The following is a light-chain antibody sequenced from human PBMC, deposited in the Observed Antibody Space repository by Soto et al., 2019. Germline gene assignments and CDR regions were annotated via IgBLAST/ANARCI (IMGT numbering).Light chain of an antibody. CDR1: QSVSSY. CDR2: DAS. J-gene: IGKJ3*01. CDR3: QQRSNWPSFT. Sequence: EIVVTQSPATLSLSPVERATLSCRASQSVSSYLAWYQQKPGQAPRLLIYDASNRATGIPARFSGSGSGTDFTLTISSLEPEDFAVYYCQQRSNWPSFTFGPGTKVDIK. V-gene: IGKV3-11*01.